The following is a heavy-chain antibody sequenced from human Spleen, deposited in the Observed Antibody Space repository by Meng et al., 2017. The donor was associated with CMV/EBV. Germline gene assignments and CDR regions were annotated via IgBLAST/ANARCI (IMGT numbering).Heavy chain of an antibody. J-gene: IGHJ4*02. D-gene: IGHD1-14*01. CDR1: GGSFSGYY. CDR3: ARAKKSNHGYYFDY. V-gene: IGHV4-34*01. CDR2: INHSGST. Sequence: SETLSLTCAVYGGSFSGYYWSWIRQPPGKGLEWIGEINHSGSTNYNPSLKSRVTISVDTSKNQFSLKLSSVTAADTAVYYCARAKKSNHGYYFDYWGQGTLVTVSS.